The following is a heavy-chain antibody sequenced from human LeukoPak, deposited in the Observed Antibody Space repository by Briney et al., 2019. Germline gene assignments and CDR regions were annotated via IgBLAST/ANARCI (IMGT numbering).Heavy chain of an antibody. Sequence: ASVKVSCKASGYTSTSYGISWVRQAPGQGLEWMGWISAYNGNTNYAQKLQGRVTMTTDTSTSTAYMELRSLRSGDTAVYYCARVRGYYDSSGPRDYWGQGTLVTVSS. CDR1: GYTSTSYG. V-gene: IGHV1-18*01. J-gene: IGHJ4*02. CDR3: ARVRGYYDSSGPRDY. D-gene: IGHD3-22*01. CDR2: ISAYNGNT.